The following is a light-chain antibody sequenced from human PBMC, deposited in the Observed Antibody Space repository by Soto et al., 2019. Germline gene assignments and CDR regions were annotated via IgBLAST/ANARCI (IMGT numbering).Light chain of an antibody. CDR2: GAS. Sequence: DIVLTQSPDSLSVSPGETATLSCRASQSVSVTYLAWYQQKPGQAPRLLIYGASSRATGIPDRFSGSGSGTDFTLTISRLEPEDFAVYYCQEYGSSRTFGQGTKVDIK. CDR1: QSVSVTY. V-gene: IGKV3-20*01. CDR3: QEYGSSRT. J-gene: IGKJ1*01.